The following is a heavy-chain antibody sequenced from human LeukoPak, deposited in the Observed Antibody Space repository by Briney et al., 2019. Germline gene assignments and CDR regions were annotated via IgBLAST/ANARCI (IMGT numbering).Heavy chain of an antibody. V-gene: IGHV3-23*01. CDR1: GFTFSSDA. CDR3: AIISGWYFDPTDY. CDR2: ISGSGGSI. D-gene: IGHD6-19*01. Sequence: PGWSLRLSCAASGFTFSSDAMSWVRQAPGKGLEWVSAISGSGGSIYYAESVKGRFTISRDNSKNTLYLQMNSLRAEDTAVYYCAIISGWYFDPTDYWGQGTLVTVSS. J-gene: IGHJ4*02.